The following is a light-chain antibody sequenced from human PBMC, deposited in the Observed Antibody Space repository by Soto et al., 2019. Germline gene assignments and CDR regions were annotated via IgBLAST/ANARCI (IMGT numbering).Light chain of an antibody. Sequence: ELVLTQSPGTLSLSLGDRATLSCRASQSVSSNYLAWYQQKPGQAPRLLIYGTSSRATGIPDRFSGSGSGTDFTLRISRLEPEDFAVYYCQQYGNGNSPRYSFGQGTRLEIK. J-gene: IGKJ2*03. CDR2: GTS. V-gene: IGKV3-20*01. CDR3: QQYGNGNSPRYS. CDR1: QSVSSNY.